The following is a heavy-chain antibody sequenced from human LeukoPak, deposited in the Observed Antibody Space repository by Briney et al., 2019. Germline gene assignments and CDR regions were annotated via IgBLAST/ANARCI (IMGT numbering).Heavy chain of an antibody. CDR3: AKDSSSRSSYGTLFYDY. CDR1: GYTFTSYD. D-gene: IGHD5-18*01. J-gene: IGHJ4*02. Sequence: ASVKVSCKASGYTFTSYDINWVRQATGQGLEWMGWMNPNSGNTGYAQKFQGRVTITRNTSISTAYMELSSLRSEDTAVYYCAKDSSSRSSYGTLFYDYWGQGTLVTVSS. V-gene: IGHV1-8*03. CDR2: MNPNSGNT.